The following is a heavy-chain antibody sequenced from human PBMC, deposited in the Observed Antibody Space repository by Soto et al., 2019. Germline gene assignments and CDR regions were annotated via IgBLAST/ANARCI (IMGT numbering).Heavy chain of an antibody. Sequence: EVQLVESGGGLVKPGGSLRLSCVASGFTFSSYSLNCVRQAPGNGMEWVSSISSSTIYIYYADSVKGRFTIHRDNAKNSLYLTMSSMRAEDTAVYYCARGEMATVAPFDYWGHGTLVTVSS. CDR2: ISSSTIYI. D-gene: IGHD4-4*01. J-gene: IGHJ4*01. V-gene: IGHV3-21*01. CDR1: GFTFSSYS. CDR3: ARGEMATVAPFDY.